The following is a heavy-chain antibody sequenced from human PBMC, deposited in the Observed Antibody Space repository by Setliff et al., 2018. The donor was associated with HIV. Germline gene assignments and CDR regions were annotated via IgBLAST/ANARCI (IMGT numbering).Heavy chain of an antibody. CDR1: GFTFSTYA. Sequence: GGSLRLSCATSGFTFSTYAMNWVRQAPGKGLEWVSVIGGSGVSTYYAESVKGRFSISRDNSKNTLYLEMNSLRVEDTAVYYCVRTFGNWGPGNHWGQGTLVTVSS. J-gene: IGHJ5*02. CDR3: VRTFGNWGPGNH. D-gene: IGHD3-10*01. CDR2: IGGSGVST. V-gene: IGHV3-23*01.